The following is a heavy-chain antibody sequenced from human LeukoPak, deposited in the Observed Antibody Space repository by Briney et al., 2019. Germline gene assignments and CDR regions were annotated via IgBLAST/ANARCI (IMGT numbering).Heavy chain of an antibody. V-gene: IGHV3-48*01. J-gene: IGHJ4*02. D-gene: IGHD3-9*01. CDR1: GFTFSSYS. CDR3: AKHYDILTGYRCFDY. CDR2: ISSSSSTI. Sequence: GGSLRLSCAASGFTFSSYSMNWVRQAPGKGLEWVSYISSSSSTIYYADSVKGRFTISRDNSKNTLSLQMNSLRAEDTAIYYCAKHYDILTGYRCFDYWGQGTLVTVSS.